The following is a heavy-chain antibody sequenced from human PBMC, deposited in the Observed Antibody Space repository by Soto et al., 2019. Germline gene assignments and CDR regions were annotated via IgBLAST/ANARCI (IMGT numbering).Heavy chain of an antibody. J-gene: IGHJ6*02. Sequence: QAQLEQSAPEVKKPGASVKVSCKASGYTFTTYGISWVRQAPGQGLEWLGWINTHNGNTNYAQNLQGRVIMTADTSTRTAYMELRSLRSDDTAIYYCTREVSAPYYYYGMDAWGQGTTVTVSS. CDR2: INTHNGNT. CDR3: TREVSAPYYYYGMDA. CDR1: GYTFTTYG. D-gene: IGHD3-10*01. V-gene: IGHV1-18*01.